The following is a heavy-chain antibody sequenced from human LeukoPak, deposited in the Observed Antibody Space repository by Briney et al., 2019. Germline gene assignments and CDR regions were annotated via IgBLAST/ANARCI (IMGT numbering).Heavy chain of an antibody. CDR2: IYHSGST. J-gene: IGHJ4*02. CDR1: GGSISSGGVS. CDR3: ASSLSSSWYKGFDY. Sequence: SETLSLTCAVAGGSISSGGVSWSWIRQPPGKGLEGIGYIYHSGSTYYNPFLKSRVTISVDRSKNQFSLKLSSVTAADTAVYYCASSLSSSWYKGFDYWGQGTLVTVSS. V-gene: IGHV4-30-2*01. D-gene: IGHD6-13*01.